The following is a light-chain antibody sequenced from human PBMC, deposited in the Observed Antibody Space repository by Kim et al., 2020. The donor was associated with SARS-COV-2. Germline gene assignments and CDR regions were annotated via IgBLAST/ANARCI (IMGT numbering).Light chain of an antibody. CDR1: SGHSSYA. V-gene: IGLV4-69*01. J-gene: IGLJ2*01. CDR3: QTWGTGNVV. Sequence: QLVLTQSPSASASLGASVTLTCTLSSGHSSYAIAWHQQQPEKGPRYLMKLNSDGSHSKGDGIPDRFPGSSSGAERYLTISSLQSEDEADYYCQTWGTGNVVFGGGTQLTVL. CDR2: LNSDGSH.